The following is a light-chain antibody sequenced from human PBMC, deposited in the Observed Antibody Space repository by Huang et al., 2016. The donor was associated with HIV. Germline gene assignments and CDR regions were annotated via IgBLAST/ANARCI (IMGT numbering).Light chain of an antibody. CDR1: QSVSSN. CDR3: QQYNNWPIFT. V-gene: IGKV3-15*01. Sequence: EIVMTQSPATLSVSPGERATLSCRASQSVSSNFAWYQEKPGQAPRLLIYDASTRATGIPARFSGSGSGTEFTLTISSLQSEDFAVYYCQQYNNWPIFTFGPGTKVDIK. CDR2: DAS. J-gene: IGKJ3*01.